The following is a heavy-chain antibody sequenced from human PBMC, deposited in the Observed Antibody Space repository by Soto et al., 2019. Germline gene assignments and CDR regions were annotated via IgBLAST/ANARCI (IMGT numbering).Heavy chain of an antibody. CDR3: ATQGFGTLHGLVDV. CDR1: SVSISSITNHY. D-gene: IGHD3-10*01. V-gene: IGHV4-59*08. Sequence: QAQLQASGPGLVKPSETLSLTCTVSSVSISSITNHYCSWIRQPPGKGLEWVGYISKTGYTSYNPSLKSLVTLSVDTSKNQFSRKLTSVTAADTALYYCATQGFGTLHGLVDVWGQGTTVTVSS. CDR2: ISKTGYT. J-gene: IGHJ6*02.